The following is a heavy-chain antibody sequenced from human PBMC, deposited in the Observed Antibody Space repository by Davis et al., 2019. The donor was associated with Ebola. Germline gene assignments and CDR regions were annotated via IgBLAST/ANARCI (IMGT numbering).Heavy chain of an antibody. Sequence: SETLSLTCTVSGGSISSSSYYWGWIRQPPGKGLEWFGSIYYSASTYYNPSLKSRVTISVDTSKNQFSLKLSSVTAADTAVYYCARGRDFWRNWGQGTLVTVSS. V-gene: IGHV4-39*01. CDR1: GGSISSSSYY. J-gene: IGHJ4*02. D-gene: IGHD3-3*01. CDR2: IYYSAST. CDR3: ARGRDFWRN.